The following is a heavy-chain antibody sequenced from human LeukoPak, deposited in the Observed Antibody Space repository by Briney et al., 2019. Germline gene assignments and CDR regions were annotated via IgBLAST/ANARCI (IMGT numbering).Heavy chain of an antibody. J-gene: IGHJ4*02. V-gene: IGHV3-33*01. CDR1: GFTFSSYG. CDR2: IWYDGSNK. Sequence: GGSLRLSCAASGFTFSSYGMHWVRQAPGKGLEWVAVIWYDGSNKYYADSVKGRFTIPRGNSKNTLYLQMNSLRAEDTAVYYCAGAAAGLNYFDYWGQGTLVTVSS. D-gene: IGHD6-13*01. CDR3: AGAAAGLNYFDY.